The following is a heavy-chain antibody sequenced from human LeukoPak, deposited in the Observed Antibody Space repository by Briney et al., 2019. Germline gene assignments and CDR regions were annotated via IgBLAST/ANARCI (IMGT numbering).Heavy chain of an antibody. J-gene: IGHJ6*02. CDR2: ISGSGGST. D-gene: IGHD6-13*01. CDR3: AKAFIAAAATVMAGTYYYYGMDV. Sequence: GGSLRLSCAASGFTFSSYAMSWVRQAPGKGLEWVSAISGSGGSTYYADSVKGRFTISRDNSKNTLYLQMNSLRAEDAAVYYCAKAFIAAAATVMAGTYYYYGMDVWGQGTTVTVSS. CDR1: GFTFSSYA. V-gene: IGHV3-23*01.